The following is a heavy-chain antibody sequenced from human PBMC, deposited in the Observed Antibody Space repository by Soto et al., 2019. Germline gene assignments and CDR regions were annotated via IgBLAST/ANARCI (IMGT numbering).Heavy chain of an antibody. CDR3: ARSPLSYDYVRQTWREVGDSFDV. CDR1: NSSLGAFH. J-gene: IGHJ3*01. Sequence: SETLSLTCAIYNSSLGAFHWTWIRQPPGKGLEWIGELIHGGSTNYNPSLKSRVTFSLDTSRSQFSLHLMSVTAADSAVYYRARSPLSYDYVRQTWREVGDSFDVWGRGTSVTVSS. V-gene: IGHV4-34*12. CDR2: LIHGGST. D-gene: IGHD3-10*02.